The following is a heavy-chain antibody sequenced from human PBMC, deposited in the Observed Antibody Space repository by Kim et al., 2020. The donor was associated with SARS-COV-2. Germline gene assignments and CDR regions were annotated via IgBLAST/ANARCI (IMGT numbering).Heavy chain of an antibody. Sequence: IQSGETTYYADCAKGRFTISRDESKNTLYLQMNSLRVEDTAVYFGVSRSVWGQGSLVTVSS. V-gene: IGHV3-66*01. J-gene: IGHJ4*02. CDR2: IQSGETT. CDR3: VSRSV.